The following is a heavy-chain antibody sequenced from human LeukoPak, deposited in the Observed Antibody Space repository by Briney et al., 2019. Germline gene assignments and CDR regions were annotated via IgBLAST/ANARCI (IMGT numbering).Heavy chain of an antibody. J-gene: IGHJ4*02. CDR1: GFTFSNYA. Sequence: GGSLRLSCAASGFTFSNYALHWVRQATGKGLEWVSGISVSGGSISYADSMTGRFTISRDNSKDTLFLQMNSLRVEDTALYYCPKEHSVLTMMRGLDSWGQGTLVTVSS. CDR2: ISVSGGSI. V-gene: IGHV3-23*01. CDR3: PKEHSVLTMMRGLDS. D-gene: IGHD3-22*01.